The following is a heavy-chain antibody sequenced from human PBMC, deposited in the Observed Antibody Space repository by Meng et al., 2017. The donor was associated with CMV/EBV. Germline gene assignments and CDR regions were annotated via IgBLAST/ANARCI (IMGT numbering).Heavy chain of an antibody. J-gene: IGHJ4*02. CDR2: IKSKTDGGTT. V-gene: IGHV3-15*01. CDR3: TSTIGYYYDSSGYYLDY. Sequence: GGSLRLSCVASGLTFSIAWMSWVRQAPGKGLEWVGRIKSKTDGGTTDYAAPVKGRFTISRDDSKNTLYLQMNSLKTEDTAVYYCTSTIGYYYDSSGYYLDYWGQGTLVTVSS. CDR1: GLTFSIAW. D-gene: IGHD3-22*01.